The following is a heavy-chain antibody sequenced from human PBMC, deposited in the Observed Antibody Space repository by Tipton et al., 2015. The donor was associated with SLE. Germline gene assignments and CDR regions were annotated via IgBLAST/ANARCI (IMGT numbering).Heavy chain of an antibody. J-gene: IGHJ4*02. D-gene: IGHD3-9*01. Sequence: TLSLTCTVSGGSISNSSYYWGWVRQPPGKGLGWLGSIYYSGSTYDNPSLKSRVTMSVDTSMNQFSLRLTSVTAADTAVYYCASQYYDILTGYPYYFDYWGQGTLVTVSP. CDR3: ASQYYDILTGYPYYFDY. CDR1: GGSISNSSYY. CDR2: IYYSGST. V-gene: IGHV4-39*07.